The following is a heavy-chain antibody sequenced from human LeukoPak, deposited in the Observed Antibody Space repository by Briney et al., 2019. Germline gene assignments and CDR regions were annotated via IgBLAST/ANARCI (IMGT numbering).Heavy chain of an antibody. CDR3: ARHNLVEMATIWTFDI. Sequence: PSETLSLTCTVSGYSISSGYYWGWIRQPPGKGLEWIRTIRHSGTTYYNPSLKSRVTISVDTSKNQFSLKLSSVTAADTAVYYCARHNLVEMATIWTFDIWGQGTMVTVSS. V-gene: IGHV4-38-2*02. CDR1: GYSISSGYY. D-gene: IGHD5-24*01. CDR2: IRHSGTT. J-gene: IGHJ3*02.